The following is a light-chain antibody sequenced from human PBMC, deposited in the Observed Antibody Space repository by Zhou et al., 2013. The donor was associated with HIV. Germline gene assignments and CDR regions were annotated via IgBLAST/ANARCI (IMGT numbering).Light chain of an antibody. V-gene: IGKV3-15*01. CDR2: GAS. J-gene: IGKJ1*01. CDR1: QSVSSN. Sequence: EVVMTQSPATLSVSPGERATLSCRAGQSVSSNLAWYQQRPGQAPRLLIYGASTRATDIPARFSGSGSGTEFTLTISSMQSEDFAVYYCQQYNNWPPTWTFGQGTKVEIK. CDR3: QQYNNWPPTWT.